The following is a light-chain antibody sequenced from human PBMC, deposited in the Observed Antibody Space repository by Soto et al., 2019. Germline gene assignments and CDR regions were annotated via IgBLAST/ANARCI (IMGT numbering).Light chain of an antibody. V-gene: IGKV1-5*01. Sequence: DIQMTQSPSILSASVGDTVTITCRASQSVSAWLAWYQQKPGKAPKFLMYDVSSLESGVPSRFSGSGSGTEFTLTIDSLQPDDFATYYCQSYRNFSWTFGQGTKVDIK. J-gene: IGKJ1*01. CDR3: QSYRNFSWT. CDR2: DVS. CDR1: QSVSAW.